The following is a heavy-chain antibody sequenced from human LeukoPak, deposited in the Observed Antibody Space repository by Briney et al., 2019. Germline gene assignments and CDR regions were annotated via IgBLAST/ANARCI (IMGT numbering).Heavy chain of an antibody. CDR2: ISGSDGST. D-gene: IGHD5-18*01. CDR1: GFTFSSSA. J-gene: IGHJ4*02. CDR3: ARADWDTAMIDY. V-gene: IGHV3-23*01. Sequence: AGGSLRLSCAASGFTFSSSAMSWVRLAPGKGLEWVSSISGSDGSTYYADSVKGRFTISRDNSKNTLYLQMNSLRAEDTAVYYCARADWDTAMIDYWGQGTLVTVSS.